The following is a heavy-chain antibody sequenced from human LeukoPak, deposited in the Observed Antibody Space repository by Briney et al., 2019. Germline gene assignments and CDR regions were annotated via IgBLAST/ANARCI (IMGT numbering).Heavy chain of an antibody. CDR2: ISSNGGST. CDR1: GFTFSSYA. D-gene: IGHD1/OR15-1a*01. Sequence: GGSLRLSCAASGFTFSSYAMHWVRQAPGKGLEFVSAISSNGGSTYYANSVKGRFTISRDNSKNTLYLQMGRLRAEDMAVYYCARARGTVVAYYFAYWGQGTLVTVSS. V-gene: IGHV3-64*01. CDR3: ARARGTVVAYYFAY. J-gene: IGHJ4*02.